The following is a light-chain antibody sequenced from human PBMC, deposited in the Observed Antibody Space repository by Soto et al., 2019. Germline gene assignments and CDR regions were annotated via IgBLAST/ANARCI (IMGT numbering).Light chain of an antibody. CDR1: QSLAYSDGNTY. Sequence: DVVMTQSPLSLPVTLGQPASISCRSSQSLAYSDGNTYLNWFQQRPGQSPRRLISKVSNRDSGVPDRFSGSGSGTDFTLEITRVEAEDVGVYYCMQGTHWPRTFGQGTKLEIK. V-gene: IGKV2-30*01. CDR2: KVS. CDR3: MQGTHWPRT. J-gene: IGKJ2*01.